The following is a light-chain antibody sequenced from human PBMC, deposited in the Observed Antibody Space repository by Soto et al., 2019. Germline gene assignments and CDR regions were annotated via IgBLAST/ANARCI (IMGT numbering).Light chain of an antibody. CDR2: GAS. CDR1: QSLNSW. Sequence: DIQMTQSPSTLSASVGDRVTITCRASQSLNSWLAWYQQKPGKAPKLLIFGASSLQSGVPSRFSGSGSGTEFTLTISSLQPDDFATYHCQQYHSFPWTFGQGTKVEIK. V-gene: IGKV1-5*03. J-gene: IGKJ1*01. CDR3: QQYHSFPWT.